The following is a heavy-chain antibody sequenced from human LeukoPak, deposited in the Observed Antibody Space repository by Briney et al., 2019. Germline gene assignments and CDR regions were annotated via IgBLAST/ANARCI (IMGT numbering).Heavy chain of an antibody. CDR2: INPNTSNT. CDR3: TRGTRRVSGFGSWFDP. D-gene: IGHD3-10*01. CDR1: GYTFISYD. J-gene: IGHJ5*02. Sequence: GASVKVSCKASGYTFISYDINWVRQATGQGLEWMGWINPNTSNTGYAQKFQGRVTITKNTSISTAYMELSSLRSEDTAVYYCTRGTRRVSGFGSWFDPWGQGTLVTVSS. V-gene: IGHV1-8*03.